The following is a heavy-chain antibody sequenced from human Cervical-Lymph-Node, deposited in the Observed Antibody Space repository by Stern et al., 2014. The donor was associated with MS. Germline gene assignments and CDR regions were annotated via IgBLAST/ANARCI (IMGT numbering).Heavy chain of an antibody. CDR3: ATPVSVTVGAMDV. CDR1: GGAFNTYP. V-gene: IGHV1-69*01. D-gene: IGHD2-21*02. CDR2: VIPIFGKP. Sequence: MQLVQSGAEVKKPGSSVKVSCKASGGAFNTYPINWVRQASGRALEWMGGVIPIFGKPNYARRVKGRVTLGAEEATTMAYMELSSLTYEDTAVYYCATPVSVTVGAMDVWGQGTAVTVSS. J-gene: IGHJ6*02.